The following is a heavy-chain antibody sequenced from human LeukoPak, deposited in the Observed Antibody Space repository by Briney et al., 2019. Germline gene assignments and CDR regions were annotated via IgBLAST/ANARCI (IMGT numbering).Heavy chain of an antibody. D-gene: IGHD2-2*01. J-gene: IGHJ6*02. CDR3: ARDPSYCSSTSCYVGSPLYYYYPMDV. V-gene: IGHV3-33*01. CDR1: GFTFSSYG. Sequence: AGGSLRLSCAASGFTFSSYGMHWVRQAPGKGLEWVAVIWFDGSNKHYADSVKGRFTISRDNSENTLYLQMNSLRAEDTAVYYCARDPSYCSSTSCYVGSPLYYYYPMDVWGQGTTVTVSS. CDR2: IWFDGSNK.